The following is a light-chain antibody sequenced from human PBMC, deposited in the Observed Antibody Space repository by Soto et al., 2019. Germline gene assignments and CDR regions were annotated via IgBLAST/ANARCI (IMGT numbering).Light chain of an antibody. CDR1: QSISSY. V-gene: IGKV1-39*01. J-gene: IGKJ3*01. CDR2: AAS. CDR3: QQSYSTP. Sequence: DIQMTQSPSSLSASVGDRVTITCRASQSISSYLNWYQQKPGKAPKLLIYAASSLQSGVPSRFSGSGSGTDFTLTISSLQPEDFETYYCQQSYSTPFGPGTKVDIK.